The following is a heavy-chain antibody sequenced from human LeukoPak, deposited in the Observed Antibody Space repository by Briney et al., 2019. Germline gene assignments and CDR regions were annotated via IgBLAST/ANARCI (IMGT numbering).Heavy chain of an antibody. CDR1: GFTFSNFA. CDR2: ISYDGDNE. D-gene: IGHD3-22*01. V-gene: IGHV3-30-3*01. CDR3: ARDAMIVVVSPPDY. J-gene: IGHJ4*02. Sequence: GGSLRLSCAASGFTFSNFAMHWVRQAPGKGLEWVAVISYDGDNEYYADSVKGRFTISRDNSKNTLYLQMNSLRAEDTAVYYCARDAMIVVVSPPDYWGQGTLVTVSS.